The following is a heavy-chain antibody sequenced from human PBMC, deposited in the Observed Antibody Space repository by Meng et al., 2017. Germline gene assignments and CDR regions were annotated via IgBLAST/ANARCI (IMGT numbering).Heavy chain of an antibody. D-gene: IGHD2-15*01. V-gene: IGHV4-4*02. CDR1: GGSIRSSNW. CDR2: IYHSGST. Sequence: VQPQEPGPGLLKPSGTLSLTCAVSGGSIRSSNWWSWVRQPPGKGLEWIGEIYHSGSTNYNPSLKSRVTISVDKSKNQFSLKLSSVTAADTAVYYCARVVAATTLFLDYWGQGTLVTVSS. J-gene: IGHJ4*02. CDR3: ARVVAATTLFLDY.